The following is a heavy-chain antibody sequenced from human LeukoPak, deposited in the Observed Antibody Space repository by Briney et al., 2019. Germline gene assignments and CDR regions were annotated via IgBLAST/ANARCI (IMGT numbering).Heavy chain of an antibody. V-gene: IGHV4-34*01. CDR1: GGSFSGYY. D-gene: IGHD2-2*01. CDR2: INHSGST. J-gene: IGHJ5*02. CDR3: ARSYQLGSYGWFDT. Sequence: SETLSLTCAVYGGSFSGYYWSWIRQPPGKGLEWIGEINHSGSTKYNPSLKSRVTISVDTSKNQFSLKLSSVTAADTAVYYCARSYQLGSYGWFDTWGQGTLVTVSS.